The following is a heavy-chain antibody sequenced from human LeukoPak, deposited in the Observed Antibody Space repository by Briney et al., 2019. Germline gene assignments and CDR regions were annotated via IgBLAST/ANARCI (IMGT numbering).Heavy chain of an antibody. J-gene: IGHJ4*02. D-gene: IGHD3-16*02. CDR1: GGSFSGYY. CDR2: IYTSGST. CDR3: ARDLSYDYIWGSYRYLVD. V-gene: IGHV4-4*07. Sequence: SETLSLTCAVYGGSFSGYYWSWIRQPAGKGLEWIGRIYTSGSTNYNPSLKSRVTMSVDTSKNQFSLKLSSVTAADTAVYYCARDLSYDYIWGSYRYLVDWGQGTLVTVSS.